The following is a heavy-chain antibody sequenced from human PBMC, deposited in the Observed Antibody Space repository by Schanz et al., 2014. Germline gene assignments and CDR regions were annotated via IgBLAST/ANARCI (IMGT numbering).Heavy chain of an antibody. D-gene: IGHD2-15*01. Sequence: VQLVESGGGLVKPGGSLRLSCAASGFTFSSYAMSWVRQAPGKGLEWVSYIATSSSTRHYADSVKGRVTISRDNSENTLYLQMNSLSADDTAVFYCAKGMGYCSGGTCYDYYYYGLDVWGQGTTVTVSS. V-gene: IGHV3-23*04. CDR1: GFTFSSYA. J-gene: IGHJ6*02. CDR2: IATSSSTR. CDR3: AKGMGYCSGGTCYDYYYYGLDV.